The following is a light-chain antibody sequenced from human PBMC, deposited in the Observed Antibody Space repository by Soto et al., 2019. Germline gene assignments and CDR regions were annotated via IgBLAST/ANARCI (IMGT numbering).Light chain of an antibody. CDR2: DVS. J-gene: IGLJ1*01. Sequence: QSALTQPASVSGSPGQSITISCTGTSSDVGGYNYVSWYQQHPGKAPKLLIFDVSNRPSGVSSRFSGSKSGNTASLTISGLQAEDEADYYCSSYTSTSTSCVFGTGTKVTVL. CDR1: SSDVGGYNY. V-gene: IGLV2-14*01. CDR3: SSYTSTSTSCV.